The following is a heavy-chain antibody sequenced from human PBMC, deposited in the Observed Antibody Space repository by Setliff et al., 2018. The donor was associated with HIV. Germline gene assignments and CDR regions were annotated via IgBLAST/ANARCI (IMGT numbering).Heavy chain of an antibody. CDR2: IYTSGST. V-gene: IGHV4-61*02. CDR1: GGSISSGSYY. Sequence: PSETLSLTFTVSGGSISSGSYYWSWIRQPAGKGLEWIGRIYTSGSTNYNPSLKSRVTISVDTSKNQFSLKLSSVTAADTAVYYCARSHFYCSGGSCYSGYFDYWGQGTLVTVSS. D-gene: IGHD2-15*01. J-gene: IGHJ4*02. CDR3: ARSHFYCSGGSCYSGYFDY.